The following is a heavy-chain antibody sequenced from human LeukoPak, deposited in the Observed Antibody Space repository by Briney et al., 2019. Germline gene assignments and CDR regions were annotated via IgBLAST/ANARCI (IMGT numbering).Heavy chain of an antibody. CDR3: ARLIVVPAAISDPFDY. Sequence: PSETLSLTCTVSGGSISSSSYYWGWIRQPPGKGLEWIGSIYYSGSTYYNPSLKSRVTISVDTSKNQFSLKLSPVTAADTAVYYCARLIVVPAAISDPFDYWGQGTQVTVSS. J-gene: IGHJ4*02. D-gene: IGHD2-2*02. CDR2: IYYSGST. V-gene: IGHV4-39*01. CDR1: GGSISSSSYY.